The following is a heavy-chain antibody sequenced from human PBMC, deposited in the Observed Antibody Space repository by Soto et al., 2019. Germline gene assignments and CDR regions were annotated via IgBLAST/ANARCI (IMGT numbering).Heavy chain of an antibody. J-gene: IGHJ5*02. D-gene: IGHD2-2*01. CDR1: GGTFSSYT. CDR3: ARAFRAPAAPGWFDP. Sequence: QVQLVQSGAEVKKPGSSVKVSCKASGGTFSSYTISWVRQAPGQGLEWMGRIIPILGIANYAQKFQGRVTSTADKSTRPAYMELSSLRSEGTAVYYCARAFRAPAAPGWFDPWGQGTLVTVSS. CDR2: IIPILGIA. V-gene: IGHV1-69*02.